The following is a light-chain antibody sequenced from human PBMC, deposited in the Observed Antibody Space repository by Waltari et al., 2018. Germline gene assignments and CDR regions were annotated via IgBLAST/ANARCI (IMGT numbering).Light chain of an antibody. J-gene: IGLJ2*01. CDR1: GGFITRYY. CDR2: DDI. CDR3: HSFDLNNVV. V-gene: IGLV6-57*04. Sequence: FILTQPLSVSESPGKTVTIPCPRIGGFITRYYVQWYQQRPGSVPRLVIYDDIQRASGVPDRFSGSIDSSSNSASLTISGLQTEDEADYYCHSFDLNNVVFGGGTKLTVL.